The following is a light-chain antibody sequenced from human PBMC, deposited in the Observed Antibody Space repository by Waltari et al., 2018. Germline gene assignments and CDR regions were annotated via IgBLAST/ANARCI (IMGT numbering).Light chain of an antibody. CDR1: SSDVGGYNP. Sequence: QSALTQPASVSGSPGQSITISCTGPSSDVGGYNPVSWYQQTPGKAPKLLIYDVTTRPLGVSNRYSGSKSGNTASLTISGLQAEDEAVYYCSSYRTSSTFVFGPGTKVTVL. J-gene: IGLJ1*01. CDR3: SSYRTSSTFV. V-gene: IGLV2-14*01. CDR2: DVT.